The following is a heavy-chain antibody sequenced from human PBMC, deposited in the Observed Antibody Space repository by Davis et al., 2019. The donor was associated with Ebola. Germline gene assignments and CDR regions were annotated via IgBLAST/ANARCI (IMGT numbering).Heavy chain of an antibody. V-gene: IGHV3-23*01. J-gene: IGHJ4*02. CDR3: ATCGFCVSSSGIDY. CDR2: IRGAGYNT. Sequence: GESLTISCEASGSTFTNYAMSWVRQGPGQGLEWVAGIRGAGYNTYHADAVKGRFTISRDNSKNTLYLQMNSLSADDTAVYYCATCGFCVSSSGIDYRGQGTLVTVSS. D-gene: IGHD6-19*01. CDR1: GSTFTNYA.